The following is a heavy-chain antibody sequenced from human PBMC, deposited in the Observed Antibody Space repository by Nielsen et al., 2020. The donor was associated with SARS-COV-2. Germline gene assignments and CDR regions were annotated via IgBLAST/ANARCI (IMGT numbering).Heavy chain of an antibody. D-gene: IGHD3-22*01. V-gene: IGHV4-59*01. J-gene: IGHJ4*02. CDR3: ARGGFYYDSSGYYFDY. CDR1: GDSISSYY. Sequence: SETLSLTCTVSGDSISSYYWSWIRQPPGKGLEWIGYIYYSGSTNYNPSLKSRVTISVDTSKNQFSLKLSSVTAADTAVYYCARGGFYYDSSGYYFDYWGQGTLVTVSS. CDR2: IYYSGST.